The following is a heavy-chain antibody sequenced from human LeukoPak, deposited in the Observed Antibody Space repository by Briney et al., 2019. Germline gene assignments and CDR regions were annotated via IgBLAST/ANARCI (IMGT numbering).Heavy chain of an antibody. V-gene: IGHV3-48*01. D-gene: IGHD3-16*01. CDR2: ISSLSGTI. CDR1: GFTFSSYS. CDR3: VRVGYDYVWGSFPDY. J-gene: IGHJ4*02. Sequence: GGSLRLSCAASGFTFSSYSMNWVRQAPGEGLEWVSYISSLSGTIYYADSVKGRFTISRDNAKNSLYLQMDSLRAEDTAVYYCVRVGYDYVWGSFPDYWGQGTLVTVSS.